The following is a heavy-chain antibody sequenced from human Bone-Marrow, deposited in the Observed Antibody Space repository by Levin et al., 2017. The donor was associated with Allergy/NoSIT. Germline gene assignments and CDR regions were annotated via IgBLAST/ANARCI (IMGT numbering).Heavy chain of an antibody. CDR2: IKIKTDGGTT. J-gene: IGHJ6*02. Sequence: GGSLRLSCAASGFTFSNTWMSWVRQAPGKGLEWVGRIKIKTDGGTTDYAAPVKGRFTISRADSKNTLYLEMNNLKTEDTAVYYGTTDGRFLRWGQGTTVTVSS. V-gene: IGHV3-15*01. CDR1: GFTFSNTW. CDR3: TTDGRFLR. D-gene: IGHD3-3*01.